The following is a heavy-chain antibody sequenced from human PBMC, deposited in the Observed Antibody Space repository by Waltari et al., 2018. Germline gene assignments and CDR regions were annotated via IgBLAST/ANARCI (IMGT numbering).Heavy chain of an antibody. Sequence: QVQLQESGPGLVKPSQTLSLTCTVSGGSISSGSYYWSWIRQPAGKGLEWIGRIYTSGSTNYNPSLKSRVTISVDTSKNQFSLKLSSVTAADTAVYYCARASLGVVVPAAPFDYWGQGTLVTVSS. CDR1: GGSISSGSYY. CDR3: ARASLGVVVPAAPFDY. J-gene: IGHJ4*02. CDR2: IYTSGST. D-gene: IGHD2-2*01. V-gene: IGHV4-61*02.